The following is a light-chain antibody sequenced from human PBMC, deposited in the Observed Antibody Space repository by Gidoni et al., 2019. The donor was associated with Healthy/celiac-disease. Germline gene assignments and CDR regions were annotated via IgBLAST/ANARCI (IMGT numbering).Light chain of an antibody. Sequence: EIVMTQSPATLSVSPGDRATLSCRASQSVSSNLAWYQQKPGQAPRLLIFGASTRATGIPARFSGSGAVTEFTLTISSLQSEDFAVYYCQQYNNWPPAFXQXTKLEIK. V-gene: IGKV3-15*01. CDR3: QQYNNWPPA. J-gene: IGKJ2*01. CDR1: QSVSSN. CDR2: GAS.